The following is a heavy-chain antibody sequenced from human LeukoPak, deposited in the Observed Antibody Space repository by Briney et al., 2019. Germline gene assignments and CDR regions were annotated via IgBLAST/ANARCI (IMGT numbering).Heavy chain of an antibody. D-gene: IGHD1-26*01. Sequence: GGSLRLSCAASGFTFSDYYISWIRQAPGKGLEWVSYISSSGGTIYYADSVRGRFTISRDNAKNSLSLQMNSLRAGDTAVYFCAREVGATYFDYWGQGTLVTVSS. J-gene: IGHJ4*02. V-gene: IGHV3-11*01. CDR3: AREVGATYFDY. CDR1: GFTFSDYY. CDR2: ISSSGGTI.